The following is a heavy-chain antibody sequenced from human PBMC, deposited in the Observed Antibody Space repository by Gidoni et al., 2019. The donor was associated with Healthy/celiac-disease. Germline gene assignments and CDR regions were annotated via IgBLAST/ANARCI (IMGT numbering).Heavy chain of an antibody. CDR3: AREGEPYYDDSSGYWDY. V-gene: IGHV3-7*01. Sequence: EVQLVESGGGFVQPGGSLSLSFAATGFTFRSYLMSWVRQAPGKGLEWEANIKQDGSEKYDVDSVKGRFTNCRDNAKNALYLQMNSLRAEDTAVYYWAREGEPYYDDSSGYWDYWGQGTLVTVSS. J-gene: IGHJ4*02. CDR2: IKQDGSEK. D-gene: IGHD3-22*01. CDR1: GFTFRSYL.